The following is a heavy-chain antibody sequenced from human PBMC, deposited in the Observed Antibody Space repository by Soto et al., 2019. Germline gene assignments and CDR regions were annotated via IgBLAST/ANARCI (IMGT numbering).Heavy chain of an antibody. CDR1: GFTFSSYW. D-gene: IGHD6-25*01. J-gene: IGHJ4*02. CDR2: INNDGSSP. V-gene: IGHV3-74*01. CDR3: ARARQGYSDY. Sequence: EVQLVESGGGLVQPGGSLRLSCAASGFTFSSYWMHWVRKAPGKGLVWVSRINNDGSSPVYADSVKGRFTISRDNAKNTLHRQMNSLRAEDTAVYYCARARQGYSDYWGQGTLVTVSS.